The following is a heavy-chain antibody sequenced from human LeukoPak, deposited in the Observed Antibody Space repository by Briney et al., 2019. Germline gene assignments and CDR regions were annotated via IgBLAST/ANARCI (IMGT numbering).Heavy chain of an antibody. D-gene: IGHD1-1*01. CDR1: GGSISSSNW. V-gene: IGHV4-4*02. J-gene: IGHJ4*02. CDR2: IYHSGST. Sequence: SGTLSLTCAVSGGSISSSNWWSWVRQPPGKGLEWIGEIYHSGSTNYNPSLKSRVTISVDKSKNQFSLKLSSVTAADTAVYYCASFYRNDAGGYFDYWGQGTLVTVSS. CDR3: ASFYRNDAGGYFDY.